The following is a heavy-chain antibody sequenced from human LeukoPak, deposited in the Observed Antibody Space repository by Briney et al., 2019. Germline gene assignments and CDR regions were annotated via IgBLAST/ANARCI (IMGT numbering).Heavy chain of an antibody. D-gene: IGHD4-17*01. CDR1: GYTFTSYY. CDR2: INPNSGGT. V-gene: IGHV1-2*02. Sequence: ASVRVSCKASGYTFTSYYMHWVRQAPGQGLEWMGWINPNSGGTNYAQKFQGRVTMTRDTSISTAYMELSRLRSDDTAVYYCARDLLYYGDYSWFDPWGQGPLVTVSS. J-gene: IGHJ5*02. CDR3: ARDLLYYGDYSWFDP.